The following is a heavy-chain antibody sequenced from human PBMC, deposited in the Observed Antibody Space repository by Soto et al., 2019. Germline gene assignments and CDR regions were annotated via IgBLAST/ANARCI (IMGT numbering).Heavy chain of an antibody. CDR2: INHSGST. J-gene: IGHJ4*02. CDR1: GGSFSGYY. D-gene: IGHD3-10*01. Sequence: PXXTLSLPCAVYGGSFSGYYWRWIRQPPGKGLEWIGEINHSGSTNYNPSLKSRVTISVDTSKNQFSLKLSSVTAADTAVYYCARGVLLWFGELNPYYFDYWGQGTLVTVSS. V-gene: IGHV4-34*01. CDR3: ARGVLLWFGELNPYYFDY.